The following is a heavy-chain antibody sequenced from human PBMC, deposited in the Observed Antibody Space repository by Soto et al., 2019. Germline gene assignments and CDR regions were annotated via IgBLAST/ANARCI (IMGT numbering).Heavy chain of an antibody. V-gene: IGHV3-74*01. J-gene: IGHJ5*02. CDR2: INSDGRST. D-gene: IGHD7-27*01. CDR1: GFSFSGYW. Sequence: SLRLSCAASGFSFSGYWMHWVRQAPGKGLMWVSRINSDGRSTTYADSVKGRFTISRDDAKNTLYLEMTSLRVEDTAVYYCARAPDWGGYSGFDPRGQGTLVTFPS. CDR3: ARAPDWGGYSGFDP.